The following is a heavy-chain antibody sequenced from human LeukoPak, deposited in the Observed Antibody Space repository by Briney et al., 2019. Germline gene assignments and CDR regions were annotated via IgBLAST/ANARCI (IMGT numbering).Heavy chain of an antibody. D-gene: IGHD2-2*01. CDR1: GGSFSGYY. J-gene: IGHJ3*02. CDR2: INHSGST. Sequence: PSETLSLTCAVYGGSFSGYYWSWIRQPPGKGLEWIGEINHSGSTNYNPSLKSRVTISVDTSKNQFSLKLSSLRSEDTAVYYCATDRYCSSTSCYDAFDIWGQGTMVTVSS. V-gene: IGHV4-34*01. CDR3: ATDRYCSSTSCYDAFDI.